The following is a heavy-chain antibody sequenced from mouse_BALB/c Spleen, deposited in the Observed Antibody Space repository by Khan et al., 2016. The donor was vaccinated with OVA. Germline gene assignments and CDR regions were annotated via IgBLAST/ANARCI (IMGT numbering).Heavy chain of an antibody. CDR2: IWAGGRT. Sequence: QMQLEESGPGLVAPSQSLSITCTVSGFSLTSYGVHWVRQPPGKGLEWLGVIWAGGRTNYTSALMSRLSLSKDNSKSPVFFKMNSLQTNDTAMYYCARLEDKWGQGTTLTVSS. J-gene: IGHJ2*01. CDR1: GFSLTSYG. V-gene: IGHV2-9*02. CDR3: ARLEDK.